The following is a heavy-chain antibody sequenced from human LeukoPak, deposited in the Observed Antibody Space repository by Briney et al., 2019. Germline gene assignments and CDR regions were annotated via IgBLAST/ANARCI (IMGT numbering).Heavy chain of an antibody. Sequence: GGSLRLSCTASGFTFSRYCMSWVRQPPGKGLEWVATIKQDGNEKFYVDSVKGRFTISRDNAKNSLYLQMRSLTAEDTAIYYCARDGPDYGDFNWFAPWGQGTLVTVSS. D-gene: IGHD4-17*01. CDR1: GFTFSRYC. V-gene: IGHV3-7*01. CDR3: ARDGPDYGDFNWFAP. J-gene: IGHJ5*02. CDR2: IKQDGNEK.